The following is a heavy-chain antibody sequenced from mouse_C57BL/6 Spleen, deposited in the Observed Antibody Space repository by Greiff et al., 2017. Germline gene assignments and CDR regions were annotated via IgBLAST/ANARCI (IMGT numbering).Heavy chain of an antibody. CDR2: IYPGSGST. CDR3: ARWDFDY. Sequence: VQLQQPGAELVKPGASVKMSCKASGYTFTSYWITWVKQRPGQGLEWIGDIYPGSGSTKYNEKLKSKATLAVDTSSSTSYLQLSSLTSEDSAVYYCARWDFDYWGQGTTLTVSS. V-gene: IGHV1-55*01. J-gene: IGHJ2*01. CDR1: GYTFTSYW.